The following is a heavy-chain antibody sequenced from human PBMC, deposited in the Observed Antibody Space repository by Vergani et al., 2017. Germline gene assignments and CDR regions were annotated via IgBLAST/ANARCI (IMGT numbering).Heavy chain of an antibody. J-gene: IGHJ6*02. V-gene: IGHV3-23*01. CDR2: ISGGGGST. Sequence: EVQLLESGGGLVQPGGSLRLSCAASGFTFSSYAMSWVRQAPGKGLEWVSAISGGGGSTYYADSVKGRFTISRDNSKNTLYLQMNSLRAEDTAVYYGAKGRLNAWGDDYGMDVWGQGTTVTVSS. CDR1: GFTFSSYA. CDR3: AKGRLNAWGDDYGMDV. D-gene: IGHD3-16*01.